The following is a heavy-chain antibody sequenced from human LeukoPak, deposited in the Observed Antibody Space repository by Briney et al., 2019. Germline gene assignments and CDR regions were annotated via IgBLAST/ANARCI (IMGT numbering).Heavy chain of an antibody. D-gene: IGHD5-18*01. J-gene: IGHJ4*02. CDR3: ARDRGYSYYFDY. V-gene: IGHV1-2*02. Sequence: RASVKVSCKASGYTFTGYYMHWVRQAPGQGLEWMGWINPNSGGTNYAQKFQGRVTMTRDTSISTAYMELRRLRSDDTAVYYCARDRGYSYYFDYWGQGTLVTVSS. CDR1: GYTFTGYY. CDR2: INPNSGGT.